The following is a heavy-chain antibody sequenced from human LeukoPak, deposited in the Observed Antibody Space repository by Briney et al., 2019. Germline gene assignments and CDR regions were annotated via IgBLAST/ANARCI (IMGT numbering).Heavy chain of an antibody. CDR1: GGSFSGYY. D-gene: IGHD3-10*01. CDR3: ARFAGPVLQRGAFDY. CDR2: INHSGST. V-gene: IGHV4-34*01. Sequence: SETLSLTCAVYGGSFSGYYWSWIRQPPGKGLEWIGEINHSGSTNYNPSLKSRVPISVATSKTQSSLKLTSVPAADPAVYYCARFAGPVLQRGAFDYWGQGTLVTVSS. J-gene: IGHJ4*02.